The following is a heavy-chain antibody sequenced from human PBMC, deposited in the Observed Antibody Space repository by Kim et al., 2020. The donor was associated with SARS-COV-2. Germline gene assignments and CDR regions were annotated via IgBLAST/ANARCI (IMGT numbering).Heavy chain of an antibody. Sequence: GESLKISCQGSGYNFRYFWIVWVRQMPGKGLEVMWIIYPGDSDTRYTPSFRGQVTISADNSISTTFLHWSSLKASDSAIYYCTRLSWGAGMIFHKEHREGRQGFDVWGQGTTVTVSS. CDR2: IYPGDSDT. J-gene: IGHJ6*02. CDR1: GYNFRYFW. CDR3: TRLSWGAGMIFHKEHREGRQGFDV. V-gene: IGHV5-51*01. D-gene: IGHD1-26*01.